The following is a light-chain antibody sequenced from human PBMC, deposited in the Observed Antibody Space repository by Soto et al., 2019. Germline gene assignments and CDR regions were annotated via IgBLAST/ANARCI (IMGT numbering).Light chain of an antibody. CDR2: GAS. CDR1: QSISSS. Sequence: EIVMTQSPATLSVSPGERATLSCRASQSISSSLAWYQQKPGQAPRLLISGASTRATDIPVRFSGSGSGTEFTLTISSLEFEDSAVYYCQQYNDWLTFGGGTKVEIK. V-gene: IGKV3-15*01. CDR3: QQYNDWLT. J-gene: IGKJ4*01.